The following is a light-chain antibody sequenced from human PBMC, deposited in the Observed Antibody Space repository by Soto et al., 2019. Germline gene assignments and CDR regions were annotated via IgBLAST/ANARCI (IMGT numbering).Light chain of an antibody. J-gene: IGKJ3*01. Sequence: EIQMTQSPSSLSASAGDRATITCRASQGISNYLAWYQQKPGKVPELLIYAASTLQSGVPSRFSGSGSGTDFSLTTSSRQPEDVLAYYCQKHYSTSPFTFGHGTKVDIK. CDR2: AAS. V-gene: IGKV1-27*01. CDR3: QKHYSTSPFT. CDR1: QGISNY.